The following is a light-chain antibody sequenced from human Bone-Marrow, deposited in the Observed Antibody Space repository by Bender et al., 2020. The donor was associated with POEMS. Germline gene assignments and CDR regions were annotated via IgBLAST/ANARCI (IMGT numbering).Light chain of an antibody. CDR3: CSYAGSMTWL. J-gene: IGLJ3*02. CDR2: GYN. CDR1: SSNTGSGYD. Sequence: QSVLTQPPSVSGAPGQRVTISCTGSSSNTGSGYDINWYQHLPGTAPKLLIYGYNNRPSGVPDRFSGSKSGNTASLTISGLQAEDEADYYCCSYAGSMTWLFGGGTKLTVL. V-gene: IGLV1-40*01.